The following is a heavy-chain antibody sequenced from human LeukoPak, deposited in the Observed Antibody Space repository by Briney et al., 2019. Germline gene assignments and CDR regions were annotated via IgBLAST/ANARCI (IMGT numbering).Heavy chain of an antibody. Sequence: PGGSLRLSCAASGFTVSSNYMSWVRQAPGKGLEWIGSIYYSGSTYYNPSLKSRVTISVDTSKNQFSLKLSSVTAADTAVYYCARNPAGNYFDYWGQGTLVTVSS. CDR2: IYYSGST. V-gene: IGHV4-59*05. CDR3: ARNPAGNYFDY. CDR1: GFTVSSNY. J-gene: IGHJ4*02.